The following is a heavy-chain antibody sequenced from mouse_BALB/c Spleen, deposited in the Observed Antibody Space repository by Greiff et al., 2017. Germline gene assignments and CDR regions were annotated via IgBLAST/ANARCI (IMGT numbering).Heavy chain of an antibody. Sequence: EVQLVESGPSLVKPSQTLSLTCSVTGDSITSGYWNWIRKFPGNKLEYMGYISYSGSTYYNPSLKSRISITRDTSKNQYYLQLNSVTTEDTATYYCARSAMITTKAYYFVYWGQGTTLTVSS. V-gene: IGHV3-8*02. CDR1: GDSITSGY. D-gene: IGHD2-4*01. CDR2: ISYSGST. J-gene: IGHJ2*01. CDR3: ARSAMITTKAYYFVY.